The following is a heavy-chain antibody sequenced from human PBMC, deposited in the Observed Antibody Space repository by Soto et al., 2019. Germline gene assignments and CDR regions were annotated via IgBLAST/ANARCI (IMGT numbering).Heavy chain of an antibody. CDR3: AREGGTILTGYYIDY. CDR2: IYYRGSI. CDR1: GGSISSYY. Sequence: SETLSLTCTVSGGSISSYYWSWIRQPPGKGLEWIGNIYYRGSIYYSSSLKSRVTISIDTSKNQFSLKLTSVTAADTAVYYCAREGGTILTGYYIDYWGQGALVTVSS. V-gene: IGHV4-59*12. J-gene: IGHJ4*02. D-gene: IGHD3-9*01.